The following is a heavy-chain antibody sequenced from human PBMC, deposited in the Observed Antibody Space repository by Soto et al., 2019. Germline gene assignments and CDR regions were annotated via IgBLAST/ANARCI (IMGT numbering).Heavy chain of an antibody. CDR2: MKSKSEGETT. Sequence: GGSLRLSCAASGFTFNNAWMGWVRQAPGQGLEWVGHMKSKSEGETTDYAAPVKGRFTISRDDSKNTVYLQMNSLTTEDTAVYYCTAQFYFDDSGYSFDLWGQGTLVTVSS. CDR1: GFTFNNAW. CDR3: TAQFYFDDSGYSFDL. D-gene: IGHD3-22*01. V-gene: IGHV3-15*01. J-gene: IGHJ4*02.